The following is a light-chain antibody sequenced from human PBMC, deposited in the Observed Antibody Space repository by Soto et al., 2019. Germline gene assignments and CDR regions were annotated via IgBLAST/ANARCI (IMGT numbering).Light chain of an antibody. CDR1: SSDVGGYNF. V-gene: IGLV2-14*01. CDR3: SSYTSSVTLV. J-gene: IGLJ2*01. Sequence: QSVLTQPASVSGSPGQSITISCTGTSSDVGGYNFVSWYQQHPGKAPKLMIYEVSNRPSGVSYRFSGSKSGNTACLTISGLQAEDEADYYCSSYTSSVTLVFGGGTKLTVL. CDR2: EVS.